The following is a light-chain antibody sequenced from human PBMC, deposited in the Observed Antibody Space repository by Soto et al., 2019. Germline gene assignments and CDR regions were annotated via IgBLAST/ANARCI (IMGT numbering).Light chain of an antibody. Sequence: QSALTQPASVSGSPGQSITISCTGTSSDVGGSNYVSWYQQHPGKAPKLIIFDVSHRTSGFSNRFSGSKSGNTASLTISGLQAEDEADYYCSSYTSSSTYVFGTGTKVTVL. V-gene: IGLV2-14*03. CDR1: SSDVGGSNY. CDR2: DVS. CDR3: SSYTSSSTYV. J-gene: IGLJ1*01.